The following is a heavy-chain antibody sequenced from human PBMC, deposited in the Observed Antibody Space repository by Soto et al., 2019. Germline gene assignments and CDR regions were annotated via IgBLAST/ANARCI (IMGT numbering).Heavy chain of an antibody. Sequence: EVQLVESGGGLVQPGGSLRLSCAASGFTVSSNYMSWVRQAPGKGLEWVSVIYSGGSTYYADSVKGRFTISRDNSKNTLYLQMNSLRAEDTAVYYCARVYYGDYAHAFDIWGQGTMVTVSS. J-gene: IGHJ3*02. D-gene: IGHD4-17*01. V-gene: IGHV3-66*01. CDR2: IYSGGST. CDR1: GFTVSSNY. CDR3: ARVYYGDYAHAFDI.